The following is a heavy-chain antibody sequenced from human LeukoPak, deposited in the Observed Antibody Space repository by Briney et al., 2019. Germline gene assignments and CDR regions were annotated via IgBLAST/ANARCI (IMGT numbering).Heavy chain of an antibody. CDR2: IDPNTGGT. J-gene: IGHJ3*01. D-gene: IGHD3-10*01. V-gene: IGHV1-2*02. CDR3: TKNQYSGTIITPLDPFDV. Sequence: GASVKVSCKASGYTLSQYAMHWVRQAPGQGIEWMGWIDPNTGGTNFAQKFQGRITMTRDTSINTVYMELNRLRSDDTAVYYCTKNQYSGTIITPLDPFDVWGQGTMVTVSS. CDR1: GYTLSQYA.